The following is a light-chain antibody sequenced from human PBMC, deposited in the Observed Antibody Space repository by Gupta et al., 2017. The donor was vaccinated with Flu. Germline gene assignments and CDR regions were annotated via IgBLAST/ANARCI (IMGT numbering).Light chain of an antibody. V-gene: IGLV2-11*01. Sequence: SVTISCTGTSSDVGGYNYVSWYQQHPVKAPKLMIYDVSKRPSGVPDRFSGSKSGNTASLTISGLQAEDAADYYCCSYAGSYPWVFGEGTKLTVL. CDR1: SSDVGGYNY. CDR3: CSYAGSYPWV. J-gene: IGLJ3*02. CDR2: DVS.